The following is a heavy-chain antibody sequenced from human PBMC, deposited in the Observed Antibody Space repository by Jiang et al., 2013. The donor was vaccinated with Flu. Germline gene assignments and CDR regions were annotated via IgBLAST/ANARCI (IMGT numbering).Heavy chain of an antibody. CDR3: ARELDYGDLTYYGMDV. CDR2: IMPILGVT. Sequence: AFSWVRQAPGQGLEWMGRIMPILGVTNYAQKFQGKVTINADTSTNIAYMKLSGLRSEDTAVYYCARELDYGDLTYYGMDVWGQGTTVTVS. J-gene: IGHJ6*02. CDR1: A. V-gene: IGHV1-69*04. D-gene: IGHD4-17*01.